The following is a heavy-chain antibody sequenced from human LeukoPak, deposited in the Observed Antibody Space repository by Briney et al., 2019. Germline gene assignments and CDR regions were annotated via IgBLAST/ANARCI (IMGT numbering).Heavy chain of an antibody. J-gene: IGHJ3*02. Sequence: GGSLRLSCAASGFTFSSYAMSWVRQAPGKGLERVSAISGSGGSTYYADSVKGRFTISRDNSKNTLYLQMNSLRAEDTAVYYCAKSGGRDGYNFDAFDIWGQGTMVTVSS. CDR2: ISGSGGST. D-gene: IGHD5-24*01. CDR3: AKSGGRDGYNFDAFDI. CDR1: GFTFSSYA. V-gene: IGHV3-23*01.